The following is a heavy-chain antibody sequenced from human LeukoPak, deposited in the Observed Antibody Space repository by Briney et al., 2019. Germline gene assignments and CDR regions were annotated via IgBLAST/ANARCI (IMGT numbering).Heavy chain of an antibody. Sequence: ASVKVSCKASGYTFTSYGISWVRQAPGQGLEWMGWISAYNGNTNYAQKLQGRVTMTTDTSTSIAYMELRSLRSDDTAVYYCARVDDILTGYYNVDYWGQGTLVTVSS. CDR1: GYTFTSYG. CDR2: ISAYNGNT. V-gene: IGHV1-18*01. J-gene: IGHJ4*02. D-gene: IGHD3-9*01. CDR3: ARVDDILTGYYNVDY.